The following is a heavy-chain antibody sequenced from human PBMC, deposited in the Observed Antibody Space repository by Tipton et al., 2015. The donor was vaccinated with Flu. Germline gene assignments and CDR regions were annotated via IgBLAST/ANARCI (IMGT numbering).Heavy chain of an antibody. CDR2: SYHTGNA. Sequence: LSCSVSGDSVRSDFYWGWIRQSPGKGLEWIGNSYHTGNAYYNPTLKSRATISMDTSKNQFSLKLSSMTAADTAVYYCARMEWTVTTPRYFDLWGRGALVTVSS. CDR1: GDSVRSDFY. CDR3: ARMEWTVTTPRYFDL. V-gene: IGHV4-38-2*01. D-gene: IGHD4-17*01. J-gene: IGHJ2*01.